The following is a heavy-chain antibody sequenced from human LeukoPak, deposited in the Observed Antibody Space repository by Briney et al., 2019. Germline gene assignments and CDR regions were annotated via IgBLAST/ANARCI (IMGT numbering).Heavy chain of an antibody. J-gene: IGHJ4*02. V-gene: IGHV3-48*04. D-gene: IGHD1-7*01. Sequence: PGGSLRLSCAASGFTFSSYSMNWVRRAPGKGLEWLSYIRSSGSTMYYADSVKGRFTISRDNAKNSLYLQMNSLRTEDTALYYCVRMNYVSSGWGAPFDYWGQGALVTVSS. CDR3: VRMNYVSSGWGAPFDY. CDR2: IRSSGSTM. CDR1: GFTFSSYS.